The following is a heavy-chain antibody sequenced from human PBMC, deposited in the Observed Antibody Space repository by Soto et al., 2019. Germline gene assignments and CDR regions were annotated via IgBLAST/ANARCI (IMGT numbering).Heavy chain of an antibody. CDR2: ISGSGGST. CDR1: GFTFSSYA. Sequence: EVQLLESGGGLVQPGGSLRLSCAASGFTFSSYAMSWVRQAPGKGLEWVSAISGSGGSTYYADSVKGRFTISGDNSKNTLYLQMNSLRAEDTAVYYCATAVNFDFWSGYFPWGQGTLVTVSS. V-gene: IGHV3-23*01. CDR3: ATAVNFDFWSGYFP. J-gene: IGHJ5*02. D-gene: IGHD3-3*01.